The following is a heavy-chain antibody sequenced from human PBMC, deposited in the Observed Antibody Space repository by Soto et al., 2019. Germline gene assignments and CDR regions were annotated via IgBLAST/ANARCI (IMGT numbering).Heavy chain of an antibody. CDR1: GGTFSSYA. Sequence: ASVKVSCTASGGTFSSYAISWVRQAPGQGLEWMGGIIPIFGTANYAQKFQGRVTITADESTSTAYMELSSLRSEDTAVYYCARSTVTTYNWFDPWGQGTLVTVSS. V-gene: IGHV1-69*13. J-gene: IGHJ5*02. D-gene: IGHD4-17*01. CDR2: IIPIFGTA. CDR3: ARSTVTTYNWFDP.